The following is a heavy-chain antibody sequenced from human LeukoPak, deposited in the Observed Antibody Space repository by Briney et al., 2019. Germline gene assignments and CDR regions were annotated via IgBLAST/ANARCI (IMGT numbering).Heavy chain of an antibody. CDR1: GFSFSSYS. D-gene: IGHD6-19*01. CDR2: ITGSGSST. J-gene: IGHJ4*02. Sequence: GGSLRLSCVASGFSFSSYSMNWVRQAPGKGLEWVSYITGSGSSTDYAASVKGRFIIPRDNARDSLFLQMSSLRVEDTAVYYCARGVGSVAGTTDYWGQGNLVTVSS. CDR3: ARGVGSVAGTTDY. V-gene: IGHV3-48*04.